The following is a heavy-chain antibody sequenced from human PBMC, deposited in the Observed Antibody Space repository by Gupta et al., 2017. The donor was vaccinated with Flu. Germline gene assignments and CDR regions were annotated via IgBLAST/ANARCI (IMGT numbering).Heavy chain of an antibody. CDR2: ISYDGSEK. CDR3: EKGAESDGDYIEQ. J-gene: IGHJ4*02. D-gene: IGHD5-12*01. V-gene: IGHV3-30*18. CDR1: GFTFARYG. Sequence: VQLLESGGGEVQPGKSLRLSCVGSGFTFARYGMTWVHQAHGRGVEWLAVISYDGSEKEQADSVKGRLSISRDKSKNFVDLQMNGRHGEDAAIYHCEKGAESDGDYIEQWDQGALF.